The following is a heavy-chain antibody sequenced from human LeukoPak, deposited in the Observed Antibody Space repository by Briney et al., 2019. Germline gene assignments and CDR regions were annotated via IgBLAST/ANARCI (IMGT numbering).Heavy chain of an antibody. V-gene: IGHV3-48*01. Sequence: GGSLRLSCAASGFPFSSYSMNWVRQAPGKGLEWVSYISASGSKIYYLDSVKGRFTVSRDNAMNSLFLQMDRPRAEDTAVYYCVRVKGTYFDFWGQGTLVTVSS. CDR3: VRVKGTYFDF. CDR2: ISASGSKI. CDR1: GFPFSSYS. D-gene: IGHD1-1*01. J-gene: IGHJ4*02.